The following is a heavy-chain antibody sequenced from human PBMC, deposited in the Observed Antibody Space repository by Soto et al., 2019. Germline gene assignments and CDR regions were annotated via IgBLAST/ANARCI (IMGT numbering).Heavy chain of an antibody. D-gene: IGHD2-8*02. Sequence: SETLSLTCAVYGGSFSAYYWSWLRQPPGKGLEWIGEINHSGSTNYNPSLKSRVTISVDTSKNQFSLKLSSVTAADTAVYYCARGQSSLLLDCWGQGILVTVSS. CDR1: GGSFSAYY. CDR2: INHSGST. CDR3: ARGQSSLLLDC. V-gene: IGHV4-34*01. J-gene: IGHJ4*02.